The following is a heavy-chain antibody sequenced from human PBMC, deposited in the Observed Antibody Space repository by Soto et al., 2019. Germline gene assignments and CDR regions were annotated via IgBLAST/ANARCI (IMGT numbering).Heavy chain of an antibody. J-gene: IGHJ5*02. D-gene: IGHD6-6*01. Sequence: NPSETLSLTCTVSGGSISSGGYYWSWIRQHPGKGLEWIGYIYYSGSTYYNPSLKSRVTISVDTSKNQFSLNLSSVTAADTAVYYCARAGHSSSSEGANWFDPWGQGTLVTVSS. CDR3: ARAGHSSSSEGANWFDP. V-gene: IGHV4-31*03. CDR1: GGSISSGGYY. CDR2: IYYSGST.